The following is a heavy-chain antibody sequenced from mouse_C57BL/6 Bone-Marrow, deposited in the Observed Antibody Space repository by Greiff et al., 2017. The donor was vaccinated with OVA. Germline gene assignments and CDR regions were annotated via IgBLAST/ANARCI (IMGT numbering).Heavy chain of an antibody. Sequence: VQPQQSVAELVRPGASVKLSCTASGFNIKNTYMHWVKQRPEQGLEWIGRIDPANGNTKYAQKFQGKATLTADTSSNTAYLQLSGLTAEDSAIYCRARWTGTGFDYWGQGTTLTASS. D-gene: IGHD4-1*01. J-gene: IGHJ2*01. CDR1: GFNIKNTY. CDR3: ARWTGTGFDY. CDR2: IDPANGNT. V-gene: IGHV14-3*01.